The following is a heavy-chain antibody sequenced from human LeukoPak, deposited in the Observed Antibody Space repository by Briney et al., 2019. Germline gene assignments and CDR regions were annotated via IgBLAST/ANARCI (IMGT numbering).Heavy chain of an antibody. CDR3: ARASGSDSSVKSFYYMGV. D-gene: IGHD6-6*01. CDR2: INPNSGVT. J-gene: IGHJ6*03. CDR1: GYTFNAYY. V-gene: IGHV1-2*02. Sequence: ASVKVSCKASGYTFNAYYIHWVRQAPGQGLEWMGWINPNSGVTNYAQKFQGRGTMTRDTSISAAYMELSSLISDDTGVYYCARASGSDSSVKSFYYMGVWGKGSTVTVSS.